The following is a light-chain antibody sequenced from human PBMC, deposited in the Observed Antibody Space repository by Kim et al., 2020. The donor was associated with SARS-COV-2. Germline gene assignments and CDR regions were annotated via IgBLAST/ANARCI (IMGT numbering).Light chain of an antibody. V-gene: IGKV3-20*01. Sequence: SPVATASLSARASQSVISSYLAWYQPKPGQAPRLLIYGPSSSATGIPDRFSGSGSGTDFTLTISRLEPEDFAVYYCQQYGSSPRTFGQGTKVDIK. CDR2: GPS. CDR3: QQYGSSPRT. J-gene: IGKJ1*01. CDR1: QSVISSY.